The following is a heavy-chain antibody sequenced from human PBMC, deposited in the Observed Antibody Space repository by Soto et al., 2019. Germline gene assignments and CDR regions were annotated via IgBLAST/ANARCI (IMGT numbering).Heavy chain of an antibody. J-gene: IGHJ5*02. Sequence: SVKDSCQASGCTFTSYGISWLRQAPVQGLEWMGWISAYNANTNYAQKRQGRVTMTTATSTSTAYMELRSLRSDDTAVYYCAKENPTYYAGGFDPWGQGTLVTVSS. CDR2: ISAYNANT. CDR3: AKENPTYYAGGFDP. CDR1: GCTFTSYG. D-gene: IGHD3-22*01. V-gene: IGHV1-18*01.